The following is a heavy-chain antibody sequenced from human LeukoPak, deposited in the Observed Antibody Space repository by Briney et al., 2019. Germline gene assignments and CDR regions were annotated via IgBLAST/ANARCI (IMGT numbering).Heavy chain of an antibody. V-gene: IGHV3-15*01. CDR3: TTPAGFHLVY. CDR2: IKTKTDGGTT. CDR1: GFTFSNAW. D-gene: IGHD2-15*01. Sequence: GGSLRLSCAASGFTFSNAWMSWVRQAPGKGPEWVGRIKTKTDGGTTDYAAPVKGRFTISRDDSKTTLYLQMNSLKTEDTAVYYCTTPAGFHLVYWGQGTLVTVSS. J-gene: IGHJ4*02.